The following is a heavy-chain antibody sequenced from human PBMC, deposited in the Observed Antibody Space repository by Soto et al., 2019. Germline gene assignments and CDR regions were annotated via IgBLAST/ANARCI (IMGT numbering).Heavy chain of an antibody. V-gene: IGHV4-34*01. J-gene: IGHJ4*02. D-gene: IGHD3-10*01. CDR1: AGSFSGYY. CDR3: ARGLRNYYGSGIGPWPHNY. Sequence: SETLSFTCAVYAGSFSGYYWSWIRQPPGNGLEWIGELNHSGSTNYNPSLKSRVTISVDTSKSQFSLKLSSVTAADTAVYYCARGLRNYYGSGIGPWPHNYCRERSLVIVSS. CDR2: LNHSGST.